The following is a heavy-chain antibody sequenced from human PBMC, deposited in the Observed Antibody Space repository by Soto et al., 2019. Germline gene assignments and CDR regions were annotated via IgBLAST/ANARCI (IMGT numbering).Heavy chain of an antibody. Sequence: SETLSLTCAVSGGSISSSNWWSWVRQPPGKGLEWIGEIYHSGSTNYNPSLKSRVTISVDKSKNQFSLKLSSVTAADTAVYYCARDSLLEPLVSMDVWGQGTTVTVSS. CDR1: GGSISSSNW. CDR3: ARDSLLEPLVSMDV. D-gene: IGHD3-3*01. J-gene: IGHJ6*02. V-gene: IGHV4-4*02. CDR2: IYHSGST.